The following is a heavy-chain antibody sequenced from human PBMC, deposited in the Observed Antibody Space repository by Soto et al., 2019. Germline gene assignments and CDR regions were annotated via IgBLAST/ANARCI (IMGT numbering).Heavy chain of an antibody. J-gene: IGHJ4*02. CDR2: ISYSGSA. D-gene: IGHD2-15*01. CDR1: GGSISSGNYY. CDR3: ATMGTPATGLYYFDY. Sequence: SETLSVTCTVAGGSISSGNYYWSWIRQPPGKGLEWIGFISYSGSAYYNPSLKSRVTISVDTSKNQFSLNLSFVTAADTAVYYCATMGTPATGLYYFDYWGQGTLVTVSS. V-gene: IGHV4-30-4*01.